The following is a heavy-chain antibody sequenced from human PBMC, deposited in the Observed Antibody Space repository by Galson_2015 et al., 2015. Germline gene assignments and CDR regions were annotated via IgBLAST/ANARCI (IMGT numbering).Heavy chain of an antibody. Sequence: SLRLSCAASGFTFSSYDMDWVRQAPGKGLEWVSSISSSSSYIYYADSVKGRFTISRDNAKNSLYLQMNSLRAEDTAVYYCARDRGRGYYFDYWGQGTLVTVSS. D-gene: IGHD3-16*01. V-gene: IGHV3-21*01. CDR2: ISSSSSYI. CDR3: ARDRGRGYYFDY. J-gene: IGHJ4*02. CDR1: GFTFSSYD.